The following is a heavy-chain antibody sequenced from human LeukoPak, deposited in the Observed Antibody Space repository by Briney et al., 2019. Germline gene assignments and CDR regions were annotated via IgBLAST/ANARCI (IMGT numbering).Heavy chain of an antibody. CDR2: IKRDGSEK. CDR1: GFTFNNYW. CDR3: GRGDRGPY. Sequence: GGSLRLSCAASGFTFNNYWMSWVRQAPGKGLEWVANIKRDGSEKYYVGSVKGRFTISRDNAKNSLYLQMNSLRAADTAVYFCGRGDRGPYWGQGTLVTVSS. D-gene: IGHD3-10*01. J-gene: IGHJ4*02. V-gene: IGHV3-7*01.